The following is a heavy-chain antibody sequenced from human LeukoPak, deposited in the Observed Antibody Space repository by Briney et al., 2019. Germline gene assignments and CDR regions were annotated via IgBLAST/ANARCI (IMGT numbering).Heavy chain of an antibody. D-gene: IGHD4-23*01. CDR2: IYYSGST. CDR3: ARDLNYGGNSGFDY. J-gene: IGHJ4*02. V-gene: IGHV4-31*03. CDR1: GGSINSGGYY. Sequence: TSETLSLTCTGSGGSINSGGYYWSWIRQHPGKGLEWIGHIYYSGSTYYNPSLKSRVTISADTSKNQFSLNLSSVTAADTAVYYCARDLNYGGNSGFDYWGQGTLVTVSS.